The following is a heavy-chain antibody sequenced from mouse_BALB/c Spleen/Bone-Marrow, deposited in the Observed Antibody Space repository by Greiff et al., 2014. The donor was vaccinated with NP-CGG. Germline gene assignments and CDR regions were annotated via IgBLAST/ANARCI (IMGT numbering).Heavy chain of an antibody. Sequence: EVKLMESGPELVKPGASVKISCKTSGYTFTEYTMHWVKQSHGKSLEWIGGINPNNGGTSYNQKFKGKATLTVDKSSSTAYMELRSLTSEDSAVNYWARGNYDAYFDVWGAGTTVTVSS. D-gene: IGHD2-4*01. V-gene: IGHV1-26*01. CDR1: GYTFTEYT. CDR2: INPNNGGT. CDR3: ARGNYDAYFDV. J-gene: IGHJ1*01.